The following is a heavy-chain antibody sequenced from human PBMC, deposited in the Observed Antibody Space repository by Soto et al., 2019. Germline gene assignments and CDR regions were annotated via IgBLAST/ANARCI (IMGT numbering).Heavy chain of an antibody. D-gene: IGHD6-6*01. CDR3: AREGQLGY. V-gene: IGHV1-18*01. J-gene: IGHJ4*02. CDR1: GYTFSNYG. CDR2: ISGYNGNT. Sequence: QVQLVQSGAEVKKPGASVKVSCKASGYTFSNYGFSWGRQAPGQGLEWMGWISGYNGNTNYAERLQGRVTITTDTSTSTAYMELKSLRYDDTAVYYCAREGQLGYWGQGTPVTVSS.